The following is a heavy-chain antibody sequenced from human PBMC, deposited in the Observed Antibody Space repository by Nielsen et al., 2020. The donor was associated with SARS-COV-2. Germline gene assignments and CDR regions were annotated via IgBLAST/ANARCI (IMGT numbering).Heavy chain of an antibody. Sequence: ASVKVSCKASGYTFSNYGISWVRQAPGQGLEWMGRISVYNGNTKYAQKFQGRVTMTTDTSTNTAYMELRSLRSDDTAVYYCGSYDDYGDYMGGLDYWGQGTLVTVS. J-gene: IGHJ4*02. D-gene: IGHD4-17*01. CDR3: GSYDDYGDYMGGLDY. CDR2: ISVYNGNT. V-gene: IGHV1-18*01. CDR1: GYTFSNYG.